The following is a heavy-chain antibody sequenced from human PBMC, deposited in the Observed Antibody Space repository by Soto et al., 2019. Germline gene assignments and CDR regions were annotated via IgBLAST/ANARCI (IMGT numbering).Heavy chain of an antibody. CDR2: FHYSGST. CDR1: GDSISSSF. J-gene: IGHJ6*02. V-gene: IGHV4-59*01. D-gene: IGHD6-19*01. CDR3: ARVQEAGTFIYFHGMAV. Sequence: PSETLSLTCTVSGDSISSSFWSWIRQPPGKGLEWIGYFHYSGSTNYNPSLKSRVTISVDTSKNQFSLKLTSVTAADTAVYYCARVQEAGTFIYFHGMAVWGQGTTVTVSS.